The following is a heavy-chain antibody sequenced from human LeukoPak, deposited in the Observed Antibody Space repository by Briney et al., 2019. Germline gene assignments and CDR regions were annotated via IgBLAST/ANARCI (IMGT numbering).Heavy chain of an antibody. V-gene: IGHV4-34*01. D-gene: IGHD3-10*01. CDR3: AVYSGRSGSYSEWFDP. J-gene: IGHJ5*02. CDR1: GGPLSGFY. Sequence: SDPLSLPCALYGGPLSGFYWIWMRQPTGKALEGIGEIYHWENNNQPPSLKTRVTISVDTSKIQFSLKLSSVTAADTSVYYCAVYSGRSGSYSEWFDPWGQGTLVTVS. CDR2: IYHWENN.